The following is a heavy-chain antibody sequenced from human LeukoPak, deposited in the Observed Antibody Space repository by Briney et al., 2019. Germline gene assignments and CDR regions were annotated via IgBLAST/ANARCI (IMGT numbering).Heavy chain of an antibody. V-gene: IGHV3-15*01. CDR3: TTGITS. Sequence: GSLRLSCAASGFTFSNAWMSWVRQAPGKGLEWVGRIKRKTEGGTTDYAAPVKGGATISRDDSKNTLYLQINSLTTEDTGVYYCTTGITSWGQGALVTVSA. J-gene: IGHJ1*01. CDR1: GFTFSNAW. CDR2: IKRKTEGGTT.